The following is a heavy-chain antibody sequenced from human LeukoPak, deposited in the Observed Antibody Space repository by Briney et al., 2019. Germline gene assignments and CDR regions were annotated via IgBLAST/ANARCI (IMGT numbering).Heavy chain of an antibody. CDR1: GFTFSSYS. D-gene: IGHD2-2*01. J-gene: IGHJ6*02. CDR2: ISSSSSYI. CDR3: ARARTEDIVVVPAAIEYYYYGMDV. V-gene: IGHV3-21*01. Sequence: PGGSLRLSCAASGFTFSSYSMNWVRQAPGKGLEWVSSISSSSSYIYYADSVKGRFTISRDNAKNSLYLQMNSLRAEDTAVYYCARARTEDIVVVPAAIEYYYYGMDVWGQGTTVTVSS.